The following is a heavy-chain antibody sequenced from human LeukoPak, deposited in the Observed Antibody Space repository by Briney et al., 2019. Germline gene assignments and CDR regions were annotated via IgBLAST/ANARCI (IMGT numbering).Heavy chain of an antibody. J-gene: IGHJ3*02. D-gene: IGHD3-22*01. CDR1: GGSISNYY. CDR2: IYYSGST. CDR3: ARDHKSDYYDSSGYYVYALDI. Sequence: SETLSLTCSVSGGSISNYYWSWIRQPPGKGLEWIGYIYYSGSTNYNPSLKSRVTISVDTSKNQFSLKLSSVTAADTAVYYCARDHKSDYYDSSGYYVYALDIWGQGTMVTVSS. V-gene: IGHV4-59*01.